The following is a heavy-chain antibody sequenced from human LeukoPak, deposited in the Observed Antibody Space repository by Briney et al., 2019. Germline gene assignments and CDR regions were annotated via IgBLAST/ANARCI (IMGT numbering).Heavy chain of an antibody. V-gene: IGHV3-53*01. CDR3: ARDLWWELPQLGGNY. J-gene: IGHJ4*02. D-gene: IGHD1-26*01. Sequence: GGSLRLSRAASGFTVSSNYMSWVRQAPGKGLEWVSVIYSGGSTYYADSVKGRFTISRDNSKNTLYLQMNSLRAEDTAVYYCARDLWWELPQLGGNYWGQGTLVTVCS. CDR2: IYSGGST. CDR1: GFTVSSNY.